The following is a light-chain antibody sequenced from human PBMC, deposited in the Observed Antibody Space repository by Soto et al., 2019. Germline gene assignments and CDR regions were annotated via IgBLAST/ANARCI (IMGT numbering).Light chain of an antibody. CDR2: DVS. Sequence: ENVLTQSPGTLSMSPGERAALCCRSSQSVRRSSLAWYQQKRGQAPRLLIYDVSSRATGIPDRFSGSGSGTDFTLTISRLEPEDFAMYYCQQYGDSSITFGQGTRLEIK. CDR1: QSVRRSS. CDR3: QQYGDSSIT. J-gene: IGKJ5*01. V-gene: IGKV3-20*01.